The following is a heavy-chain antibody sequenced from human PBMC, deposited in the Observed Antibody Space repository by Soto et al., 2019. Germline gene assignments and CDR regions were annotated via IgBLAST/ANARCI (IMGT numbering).Heavy chain of an antibody. V-gene: IGHV5-10-1*01. CDR1: GYSFTSYW. Sequence: PGESLKISCNGSGYSFTSYWISWVRQMPGKGLEWMGRIDPSDSYTNYSPSFQGHVTISADKSISTAYLQWSSLKASDTAMYYCARGFVPYYYYGMDVWGQGTTVTVSS. CDR2: IDPSDSYT. CDR3: ARGFVPYYYYGMDV. D-gene: IGHD3-3*01. J-gene: IGHJ6*02.